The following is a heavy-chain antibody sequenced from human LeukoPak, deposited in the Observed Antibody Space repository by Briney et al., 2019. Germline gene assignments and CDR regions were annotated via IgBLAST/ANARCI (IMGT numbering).Heavy chain of an antibody. V-gene: IGHV3-33*01. CDR2: IWRDGSQV. CDR1: VFTFSDFG. D-gene: IGHD6-25*01. J-gene: IGHJ3*02. CDR3: ARDLGGYGDAFDI. Sequence: GGSLRLSCAASVFTFSDFGMHWVRQAPGKGLEWVAIIWRDGSQVYYAESVKGRFTISRDNSKNMLYLQMTSLRAEDKAVYYCARDLGGYGDAFDIWGQGTMVTVSS.